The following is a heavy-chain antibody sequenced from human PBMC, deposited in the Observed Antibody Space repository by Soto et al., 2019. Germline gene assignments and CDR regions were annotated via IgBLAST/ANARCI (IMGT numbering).Heavy chain of an antibody. J-gene: IGHJ6*02. V-gene: IGHV1-69*13. CDR1: GGTFSSYA. D-gene: IGHD4-17*01. Sequence: ASVKVSCKASGGTFSSYAISWVRQAPGQGLEWMGGIIPIFGTANYAQKFQGRVTITADESTSTAYMELSSLRSEDTAVYYCARPFIGDYQLSVGYYYGMDVWGQGTTVTVSS. CDR2: IIPIFGTA. CDR3: ARPFIGDYQLSVGYYYGMDV.